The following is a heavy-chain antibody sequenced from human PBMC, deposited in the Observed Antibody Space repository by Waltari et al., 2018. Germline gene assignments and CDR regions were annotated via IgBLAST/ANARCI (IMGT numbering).Heavy chain of an antibody. Sequence: QVQLQESGPGLVKTSQNLYLACTVSGGYISSGSYDWSWIRKPAGKGLEWIGRIYAGGITNYNPSLKSRVTISVDTSKNQFSLKLSSVTAADTAVYYCAREEGSIWYYPFDYWGQGTLVTVSS. CDR3: AREEGSIWYYPFDY. J-gene: IGHJ4*02. D-gene: IGHD6-13*01. CDR2: IYAGGIT. V-gene: IGHV4-61*02. CDR1: GGYISSGSYD.